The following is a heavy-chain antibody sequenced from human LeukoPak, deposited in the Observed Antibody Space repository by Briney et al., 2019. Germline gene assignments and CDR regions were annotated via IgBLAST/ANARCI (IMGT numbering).Heavy chain of an antibody. D-gene: IGHD6-6*01. J-gene: IGHJ3*02. CDR2: INLNSGGT. CDR1: GYTFTDYY. V-gene: IGHV1-2*02. Sequence: ASVKVSCKASGYTFTDYYMHWVRQAPGQGLEWMGWINLNSGGTKYEQKFQGRVTMTRDTSVSTAYMELSRLTSDDTAVYYCARDDGSSSENAFDIWGQGTMVTVSS. CDR3: ARDDGSSSENAFDI.